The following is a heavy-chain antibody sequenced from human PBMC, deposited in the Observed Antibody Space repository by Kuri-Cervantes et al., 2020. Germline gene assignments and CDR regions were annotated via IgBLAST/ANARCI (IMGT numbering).Heavy chain of an antibody. Sequence: GESLKISCAASGFTFSSSDMHWVRQASGKGLEWVSAIGKAGDSYYPGPVKGRFTISRENAKNSLYLQMNSLRAGDTALYYCARGDILTGYFDWGQGTLVTVSS. J-gene: IGHJ4*02. CDR2: IGKAGDS. D-gene: IGHD3-9*01. CDR1: GFTFSSSD. V-gene: IGHV3-13*01. CDR3: ARGDILTGYFD.